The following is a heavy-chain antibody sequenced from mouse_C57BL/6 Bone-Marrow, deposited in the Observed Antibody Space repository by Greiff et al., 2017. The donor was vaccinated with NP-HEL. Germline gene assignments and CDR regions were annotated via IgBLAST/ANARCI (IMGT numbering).Heavy chain of an antibody. D-gene: IGHD4-1*02. CDR2: ISSGGSYT. CDR1: GFTFSSYG. CDR3: ARRPNWDYAMDY. Sequence: EVKLMESGGDLVKPGGSLKLSCAASGFTFSSYGMSWVRQTPDKRLEWVATISSGGSYTYYPDSVKGRFTISRDNAKNTLYLQMSSLKSEDTAMYYCARRPNWDYAMDYWGQGTSVTVSS. J-gene: IGHJ4*01. V-gene: IGHV5-6*02.